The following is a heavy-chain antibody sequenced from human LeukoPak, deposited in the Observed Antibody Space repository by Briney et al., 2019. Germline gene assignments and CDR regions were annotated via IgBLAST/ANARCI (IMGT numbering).Heavy chain of an antibody. CDR2: INSDGSST. V-gene: IGHV3-74*01. CDR1: GFTFSSYW. J-gene: IGHJ2*01. D-gene: IGHD4-17*01. CDR3: ARVGYGDYRAYWYFDL. Sequence: GGSLRLSCAASGFTFSSYWMHWDRQAPGKGLVWVSRINSDGSSTNYADSVKGRFTISRDNAKNTLYLQMNSLRVEDTAVYYCARVGYGDYRAYWYFDLWGRGTLVTVSS.